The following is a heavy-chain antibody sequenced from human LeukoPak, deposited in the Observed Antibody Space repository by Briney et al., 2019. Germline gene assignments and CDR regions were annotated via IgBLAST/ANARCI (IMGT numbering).Heavy chain of an antibody. CDR3: ARDQGIVGATSYYYYYMDV. D-gene: IGHD1-26*01. CDR2: IYYSGST. V-gene: IGHV4-59*01. CDR1: GGSISSYY. Sequence: SETLSLTCTVSGGSISSYYWSWIRQPPGKGLEWIGYIYYSGSTNYNPSLKSRVTISVDTSKNQFSLKLSSVTAADTAVYYCARDQGIVGATSYYYYYMDVWGRGTRDTVSS. J-gene: IGHJ6*03.